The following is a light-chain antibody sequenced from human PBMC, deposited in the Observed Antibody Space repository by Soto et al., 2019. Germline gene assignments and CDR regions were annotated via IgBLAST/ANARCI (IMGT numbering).Light chain of an antibody. CDR2: EVS. CDR3: SSYTTISAVDG. CDR1: SSDVGSYNY. V-gene: IGLV2-14*01. Sequence: SVLTQPASVSGSPGQSITISCSGTSSDVGSYNYVSWYQLHPVKAPKLMIYEVSNRPSGVSNRFSGSKSCDTASLTISGLQDEDEADYYRSSYTTISAVDGFASGSKVTV. J-gene: IGLJ1*01.